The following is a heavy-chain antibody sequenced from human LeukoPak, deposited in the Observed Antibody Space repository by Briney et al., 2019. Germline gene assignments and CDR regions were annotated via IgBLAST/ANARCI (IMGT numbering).Heavy chain of an antibody. D-gene: IGHD2/OR15-2a*01. Sequence: GGSLRLSCAASEFTFSSYAMSWVRQAPGKGLEWVSLISESGYSTYYVDSVKGRFTISRDNSKNTLYLQTNTLRDEDTAVYYCAKASSNYFYYFEYWGQGTLVTVSS. CDR2: ISESGYST. J-gene: IGHJ4*02. CDR1: EFTFSSYA. V-gene: IGHV3-23*01. CDR3: AKASSNYFYYFEY.